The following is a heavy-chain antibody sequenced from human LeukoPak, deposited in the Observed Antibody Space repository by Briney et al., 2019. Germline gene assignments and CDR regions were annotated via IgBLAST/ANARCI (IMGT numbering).Heavy chain of an antibody. V-gene: IGHV3-30*18. J-gene: IGHJ4*02. Sequence: PGGSLRLSCAASGFTFSSYGMHWVRQAPGKGLEWVAVISYDGSNKYYADSVKGRFTISRDNSKNTLYLQMNSLRAEDTAVYYCAKDLKDSSSRTGGYYFDYWGQGTLVTVSS. CDR3: AKDLKDSSSRTGGYYFDY. CDR2: ISYDGSNK. CDR1: GFTFSSYG. D-gene: IGHD6-13*01.